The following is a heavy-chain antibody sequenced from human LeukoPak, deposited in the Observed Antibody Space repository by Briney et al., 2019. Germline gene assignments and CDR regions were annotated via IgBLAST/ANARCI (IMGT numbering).Heavy chain of an antibody. CDR3: ARVGFSGSYFGYYYYYMDV. V-gene: IGHV1-2*02. Sequence: ASVKVSCKASGYTFTGYYMHWVRQAPGQGLEWMGWINPNSGGTNYAQKFQGRVTITRDTSISTAYMELSRLRSDDPAVYYCARVGFSGSYFGYYYYYMDVWGKGTTVTVPS. J-gene: IGHJ6*03. CDR2: INPNSGGT. CDR1: GYTFTGYY. D-gene: IGHD1-26*01.